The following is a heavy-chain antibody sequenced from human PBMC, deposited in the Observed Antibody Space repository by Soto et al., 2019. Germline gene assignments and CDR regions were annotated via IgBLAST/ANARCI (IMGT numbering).Heavy chain of an antibody. CDR3: ARDRYGDYRRFLEY. CDR1: GFTFSSYS. D-gene: IGHD4-17*01. Sequence: EVQLVESGGGLVKPGGSLRLSCAASGFTFSSYSMNWVRQAPGKGLEWVSYISSSSSYIYYADSVKGRFTIARDNAKNARYLQMNSLRAEDTAVYECARDRYGDYRRFLEYWGPGTLVAVSA. J-gene: IGHJ4*02. V-gene: IGHV3-21*01. CDR2: ISSSSSYI.